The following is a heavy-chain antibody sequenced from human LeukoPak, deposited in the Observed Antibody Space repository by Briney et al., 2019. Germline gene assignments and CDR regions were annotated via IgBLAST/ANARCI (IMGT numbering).Heavy chain of an antibody. V-gene: IGHV4-34*01. J-gene: IGHJ4*02. CDR1: GGSFRGYY. Sequence: PETLCLTCAVYGGSFRGYYWSWIRQPPGNGLKWMGEINLSGSANYTPSTKSRVTISVDTSKIQFSLKLSSVTAADTAVYYCAGYSSSVSSQDYWGQGTLVTVSS. CDR3: AGYSSSVSSQDY. CDR2: INLSGSA. D-gene: IGHD6-13*01.